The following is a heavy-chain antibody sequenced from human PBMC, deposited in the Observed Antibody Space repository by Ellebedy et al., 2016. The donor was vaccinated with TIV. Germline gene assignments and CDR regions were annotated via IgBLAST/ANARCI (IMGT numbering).Heavy chain of an antibody. D-gene: IGHD3-22*01. J-gene: IGHJ4*02. CDR3: ARDFGTSGYYGASNDF. CDR1: GGTFSIDA. CDR2: IIPLFGAP. V-gene: IGHV1-69*13. Sequence: AASVKVSCKASGGTFSIDAFSWVRQAPGQGLEWMGGIIPLFGAPHYAQKFQGRATITADEYTSAVYLELRGLRSDDTAVYYCARDFGTSGYYGASNDFWGQGTLVTVSS.